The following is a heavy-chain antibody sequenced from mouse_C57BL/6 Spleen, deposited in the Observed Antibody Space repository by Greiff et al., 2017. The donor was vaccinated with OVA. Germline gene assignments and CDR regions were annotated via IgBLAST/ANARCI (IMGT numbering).Heavy chain of an antibody. CDR3: ARNFVWLLPYYYAMDY. J-gene: IGHJ4*01. CDR1: GFSLTSYG. CDR2: IWSGGST. V-gene: IGHV2-2*01. D-gene: IGHD2-3*01. Sequence: VQLQQSGPGLVQPSQSLSITCTVSGFSLTSYGVHWVRQSPGKGLEWLGVIWSGGSTDYNAAFISRLSISKDNSKSQVFFKMNRLQADDTAIYYCARNFVWLLPYYYAMDYWGQGTSVTVSS.